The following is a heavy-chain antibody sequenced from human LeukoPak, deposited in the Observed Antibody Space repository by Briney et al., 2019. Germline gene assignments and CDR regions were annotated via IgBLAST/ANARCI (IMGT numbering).Heavy chain of an antibody. D-gene: IGHD2-2*01. CDR3: ANGGYCSSTSCYEDAGDY. CDR1: GFIFSGYG. Sequence: GGSLRLSCAASGFIFSGYGMHWVRQAPGKGLEWVAFILNDGINKNYADSVKGRFTISRDNSKNTLYLQMNSLRAEDTAVYYCANGGYCSSTSCYEDAGDYWGQGTLVTVSS. V-gene: IGHV3-30*02. J-gene: IGHJ4*02. CDR2: ILNDGINK.